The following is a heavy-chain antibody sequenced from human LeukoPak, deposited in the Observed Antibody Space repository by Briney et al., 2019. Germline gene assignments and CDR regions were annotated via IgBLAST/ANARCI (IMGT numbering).Heavy chain of an antibody. V-gene: IGHV4-59*01. D-gene: IGHD5-18*01. J-gene: IGHJ4*02. CDR1: GGSISDKY. Sequence: SETLSLTCTVSGGSISDKYWSWIRQLPGKGLECIGYIHYSGTTSYNPSLKSRVVISVDTSKNQFSLKLNSVTAADTAMYYCATVPGYSYGYGYFDYWGQGTLVTVSS. CDR3: ATVPGYSYGYGYFDY. CDR2: IHYSGTT.